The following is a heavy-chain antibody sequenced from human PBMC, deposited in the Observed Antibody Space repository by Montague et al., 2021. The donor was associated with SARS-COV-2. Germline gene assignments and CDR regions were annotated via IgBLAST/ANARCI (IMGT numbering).Heavy chain of an antibody. CDR3: ARHADWDWYYFDY. Sequence: SETLSLTCSVSGGSISSSYRCWIWLPPGKGLELIGYIHHYGSAKYNPSLRSRVPISVDTSKNQFSLKLSSVTAVDTAVYYCARHADWDWYYFDYWGQGTLVTVSS. J-gene: IGHJ4*02. D-gene: IGHD3-9*01. V-gene: IGHV4-59*08. CDR2: IHHYGSA. CDR1: GGSISSSY.